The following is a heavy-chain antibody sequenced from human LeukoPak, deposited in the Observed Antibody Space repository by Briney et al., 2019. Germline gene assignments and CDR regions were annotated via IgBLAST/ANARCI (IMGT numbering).Heavy chain of an antibody. J-gene: IGHJ4*02. D-gene: IGHD3-22*01. V-gene: IGHV1-18*01. Sequence: GASVKVSCKASGYTFTSCGISWVRQAPGQGLEWRGWMSAYNGNTNYAQKLQGRVTMTTDTSTSTAYMELRSLRSEDTAVYYCARSSMYYYDSSGYYCFDYWGQGTLVTVSS. CDR2: MSAYNGNT. CDR3: ARSSMYYYDSSGYYCFDY. CDR1: GYTFTSCG.